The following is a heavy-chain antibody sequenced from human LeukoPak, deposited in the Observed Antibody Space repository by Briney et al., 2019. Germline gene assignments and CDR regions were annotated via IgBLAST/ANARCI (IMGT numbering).Heavy chain of an antibody. D-gene: IGHD2-15*01. CDR1: GFTFSAYA. V-gene: IGHV3-23*01. Sequence: GGSLRLSCEASGFTFSAYAMTWVRQAPGQGLEWVSSIGSDNKPHYSESVKGRFAISRDNSENTLYLQMNRLRVEDTAVYYCARDGDKCSGGSCYSWSFDYYYGMDVWGQGTTVTVSS. CDR2: IGSDNKP. J-gene: IGHJ6*02. CDR3: ARDGDKCSGGSCYSWSFDYYYGMDV.